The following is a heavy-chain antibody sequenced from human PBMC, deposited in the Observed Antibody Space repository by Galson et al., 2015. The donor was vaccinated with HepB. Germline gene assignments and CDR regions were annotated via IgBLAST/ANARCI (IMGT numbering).Heavy chain of an antibody. Sequence: SLRLSCAASGFTFNNYAMSWVRQAPGKGLEWVSGISGSGSSTNYADSVKGRFTLSRDNSKNTMYLQMNSLRAEDMAVCYCAKEIRVVRGGLDYWGQGTLVTVSS. J-gene: IGHJ4*02. CDR1: GFTFNNYA. D-gene: IGHD3-10*01. CDR2: ISGSGSST. CDR3: AKEIRVVRGGLDY. V-gene: IGHV3-23*01.